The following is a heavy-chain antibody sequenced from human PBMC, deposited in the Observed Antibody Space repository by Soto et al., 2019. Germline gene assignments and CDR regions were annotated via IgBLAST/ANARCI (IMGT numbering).Heavy chain of an antibody. Sequence: SETLSLTCTVSGGSISSYYWSWIRQPPGKGLEWIGYIYYSGSTNYNPSLKSRVTISVDTSKNQFSLKLSSVTAADTAVYYCARNIAAAGDYYFDYWGQGTLVTVSS. CDR1: GGSISSYY. V-gene: IGHV4-59*01. CDR3: ARNIAAAGDYYFDY. CDR2: IYYSGST. J-gene: IGHJ4*02. D-gene: IGHD6-13*01.